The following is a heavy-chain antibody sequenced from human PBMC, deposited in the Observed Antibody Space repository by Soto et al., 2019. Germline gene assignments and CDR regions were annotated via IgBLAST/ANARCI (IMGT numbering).Heavy chain of an antibody. D-gene: IGHD5-18*01. CDR3: AAGRGYSYGGDY. V-gene: IGHV1-58*01. J-gene: IGHJ4*02. CDR2: IVVGSGNT. CDR1: GFTFTSSA. Sequence: LVKVSCKASGFTFTSSAVQWVRQARGQRLEWIGWIVVGSGNTNYAQKFQERVTITRDMSTSTAYMELSSLRSEDTAVYYCAAGRGYSYGGDYWGQGTLVTVSS.